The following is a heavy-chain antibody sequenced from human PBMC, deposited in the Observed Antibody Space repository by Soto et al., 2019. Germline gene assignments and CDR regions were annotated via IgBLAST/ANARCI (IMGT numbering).Heavy chain of an antibody. CDR1: GGTFSSYT. V-gene: IGHV1-69*02. D-gene: IGHD4-17*01. J-gene: IGHJ4*02. CDR2: IIPILGIA. CDR3: AFSTDYGDYYFDY. Sequence: QVQLVQSGAEVKKPGSSVKVSCKASGGTFSSYTISWVRQAPGQGLEWMGRIIPILGIANYAQKFQGRVTITADKSTSTAYMELSSLRSEDTAVYYCAFSTDYGDYYFDYWGQGTLVTVSS.